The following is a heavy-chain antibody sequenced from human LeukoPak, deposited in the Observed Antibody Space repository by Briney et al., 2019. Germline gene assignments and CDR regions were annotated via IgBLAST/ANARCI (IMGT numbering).Heavy chain of an antibody. V-gene: IGHV1-69*13. D-gene: IGHD3-10*01. CDR3: ARGSLLWFGAGKVGAFDI. CDR1: GGTFSSYA. CDR2: IIPIFGTA. Sequence: SVTVSCTASGGTFSSYAISWVRQAPGQGLEWMGGIIPIFGTANYAQKFQGRVTITADESTSTAYMELSSLRSEDTAVYYCARGSLLWFGAGKVGAFDIWGQGTMVTVSS. J-gene: IGHJ3*02.